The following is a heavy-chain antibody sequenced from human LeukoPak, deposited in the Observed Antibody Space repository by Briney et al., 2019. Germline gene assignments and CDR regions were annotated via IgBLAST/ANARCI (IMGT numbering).Heavy chain of an antibody. CDR2: INPNSGGT. CDR3: ARDSKRMTIFGVVVRIGYFDY. CDR1: GYTFTGYY. V-gene: IGHV1-2*02. D-gene: IGHD3-3*01. Sequence: VASVKVSCKASGYTFTGYYMHWVRQAPGQGLEWMGWINPNSGGTNYAQKFQGSVTMTRDTSISTAYMELRRLRSDDTAVYYCARDSKRMTIFGVVVRIGYFDYWGQGTLVTVSS. J-gene: IGHJ4*02.